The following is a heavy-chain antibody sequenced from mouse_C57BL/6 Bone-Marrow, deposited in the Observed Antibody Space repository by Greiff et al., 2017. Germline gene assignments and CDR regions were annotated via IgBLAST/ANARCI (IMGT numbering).Heavy chain of an antibody. V-gene: IGHV1-55*01. J-gene: IGHJ2*01. CDR1: GHTLTSYW. CDR3: ARGGEVFHFDY. D-gene: IGHD2-10*02. Sequence: VQPQQPGAEPVKPGASVKMSCKASGHTLTSYWITRVKQRPGQGLEWIGDIYSGSGSTNYDEKFKSKATLTVDTTSNTAYMQLSSLTSEDSAVYYCARGGEVFHFDYWGQGTTLTVSS. CDR2: IYSGSGST.